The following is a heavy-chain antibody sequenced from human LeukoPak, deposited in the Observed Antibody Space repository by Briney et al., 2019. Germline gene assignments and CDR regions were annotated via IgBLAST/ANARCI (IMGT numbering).Heavy chain of an antibody. V-gene: IGHV3-30*04. CDR3: ARDFDDYGGLYYFDY. CDR1: GFTFSSYA. CDR2: ISYDGSNK. D-gene: IGHD4-23*01. Sequence: GGSLRLSCAASGFTFSSYAMHWVRQAPGKGLEWVAVISYDGSNKYYADSVKGRFTISRDNSKNTLYLQMNSLRAEDTAAYYCARDFDDYGGLYYFDYWGQGTLVTVSS. J-gene: IGHJ4*02.